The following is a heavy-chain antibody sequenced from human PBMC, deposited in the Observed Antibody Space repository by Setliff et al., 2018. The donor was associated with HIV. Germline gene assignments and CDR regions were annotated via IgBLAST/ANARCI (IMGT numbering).Heavy chain of an antibody. CDR1: GYTFTAHH. CDR2: IIPKSGET. V-gene: IGHV1-2*02. D-gene: IGHD3-3*01. Sequence: ASVKVSRKSSGYTFTAHHIHWVRQAPGQGPEWMGWIIPKSGETSYAEKFRGRVTMTRDTSLSTAYMELSWLTSDDTAVYYCARVVDRDYDFWSAYEYWGQGTMVTVSS. J-gene: IGHJ4*02. CDR3: ARVVDRDYDFWSAYEY.